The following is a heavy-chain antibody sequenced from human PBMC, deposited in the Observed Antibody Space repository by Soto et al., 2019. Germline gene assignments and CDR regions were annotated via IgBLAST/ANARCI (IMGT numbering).Heavy chain of an antibody. Sequence: GGSLRLSCTASGFSVSYNYMIWVRQAPAKGLEWVSILHSGGGTYYADSVRGRFTVSRVNSQNTLYLQMNSLRAEDTAVYYCARGASDYGDRVDYWGQGTLVTVSS. D-gene: IGHD4-17*01. CDR3: ARGASDYGDRVDY. V-gene: IGHV3-53*01. CDR1: GFSVSYNY. J-gene: IGHJ4*02. CDR2: LHSGGGT.